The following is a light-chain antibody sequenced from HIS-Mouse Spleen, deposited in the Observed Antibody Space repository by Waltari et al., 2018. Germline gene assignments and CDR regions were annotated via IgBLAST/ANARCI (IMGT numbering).Light chain of an antibody. J-gene: IGKJ1*01. CDR3: QQYNSYSWT. Sequence: EIVMTQSPATLSVSPGERATLSCRASQSVSSNLAWYQQKPGQAPRLLIYGASIRATGIPARFSGSGSGTEFTLTISILQSEDFATYYCQQYNSYSWTFGQGTKVEIK. CDR1: QSVSSN. CDR2: GAS. V-gene: IGKV3D-15*03.